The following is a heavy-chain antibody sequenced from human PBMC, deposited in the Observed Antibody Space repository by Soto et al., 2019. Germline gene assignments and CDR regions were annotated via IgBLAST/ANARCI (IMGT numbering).Heavy chain of an antibody. J-gene: IGHJ4*02. V-gene: IGHV1-18*01. CDR2: ISAYNGNT. CDR1: GGSLTNYA. Sequence: ASVKVSCKASGGSLTNYAIIWVRQGPGHGLEWMGWISAYNGNTNYAQKLQGRVTMTTDTSTSTAYMELRSLRSDDTAVYYCAVELPNIDYWGQGTLVTVSS. D-gene: IGHD1-7*01. CDR3: AVELPNIDY.